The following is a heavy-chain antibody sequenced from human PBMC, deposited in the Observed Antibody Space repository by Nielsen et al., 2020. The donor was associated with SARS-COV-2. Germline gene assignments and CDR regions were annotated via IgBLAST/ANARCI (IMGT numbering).Heavy chain of an antibody. Sequence: SVKVSCKASGGTFSSYAISWVRQAPGQGLEWMGGIIPIFGTANYAQKLQGRVTMTTDTSTSTAYMELRSLRSDDTAVYYCARPIDPYYYYYYGMDVWGQGTTVTVSS. V-gene: IGHV1-69*05. CDR3: ARPIDPYYYYYYGMDV. D-gene: IGHD1-26*01. J-gene: IGHJ6*02. CDR1: GGTFSSYA. CDR2: IIPIFGTA.